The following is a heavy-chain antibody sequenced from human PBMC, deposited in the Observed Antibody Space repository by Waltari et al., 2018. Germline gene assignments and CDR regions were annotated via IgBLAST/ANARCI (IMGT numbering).Heavy chain of an antibody. D-gene: IGHD1-1*01. Sequence: EVQLVQSGAEVKKPGATVKIPCKASGYTFTDYYIPWVQQAPGKGLEWMGRVDPEDGETIYAEKFQGRVTITADTSTDTAYMELSSLRSEDTAVYYCASANWRKSDFDYWGQGTLVTVSS. CDR3: ASANWRKSDFDY. CDR1: GYTFTDYY. CDR2: VDPEDGET. V-gene: IGHV1-69-2*01. J-gene: IGHJ4*02.